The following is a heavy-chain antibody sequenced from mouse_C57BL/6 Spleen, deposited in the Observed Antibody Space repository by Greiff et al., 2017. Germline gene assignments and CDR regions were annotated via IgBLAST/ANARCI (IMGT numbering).Heavy chain of an antibody. V-gene: IGHV1-62-2*01. CDR2: FYPGSGSI. Sequence: QVQLQQSGAELVKPGASVKLSCKASGYTFTEYTIHWVKQRSGQGLEWLGWFYPGSGSIKYNEKFKDKATLTADKSSSTVYMELSRLTSEDSAVYFCARHEERGYDYDVFYAMDYWGQGTSVTVSS. CDR1: GYTFTEYT. D-gene: IGHD2-4*01. CDR3: ARHEERGYDYDVFYAMDY. J-gene: IGHJ4*01.